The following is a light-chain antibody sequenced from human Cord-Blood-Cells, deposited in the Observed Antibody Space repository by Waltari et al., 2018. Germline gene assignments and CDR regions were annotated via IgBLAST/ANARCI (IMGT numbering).Light chain of an antibody. J-gene: IGKJ5*01. Sequence: IVMTQSPLSLPVTPGEPASISCRSSQSLLHSNGYNYLDWYLQKPGQSPQLLIDLGSNRASGVPDRFSGSGSGTDFTLKISRVEAEDVGVYYCMQALQTRITFGQGTRLEIK. CDR1: QSLLHSNGYNY. CDR2: LGS. CDR3: MQALQTRIT. V-gene: IGKV2-28*01.